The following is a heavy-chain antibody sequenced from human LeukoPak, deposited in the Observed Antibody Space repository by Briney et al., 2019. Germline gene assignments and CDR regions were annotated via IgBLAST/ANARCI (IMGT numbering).Heavy chain of an antibody. D-gene: IGHD2-8*01. J-gene: IGHJ3*02. CDR3: AREDTGVAFDI. CDR2: ISGSGIK. Sequence: GGSLRLSCAASRFTFSSYEMNWVRQAPGKGLEWVSYISGSGIKHYADSVKGRFTISGDNAKNSLYLQMNSLRVEDTAVYYCAREDTGVAFDIWGQGTTVTV. CDR1: RFTFSSYE. V-gene: IGHV3-48*03.